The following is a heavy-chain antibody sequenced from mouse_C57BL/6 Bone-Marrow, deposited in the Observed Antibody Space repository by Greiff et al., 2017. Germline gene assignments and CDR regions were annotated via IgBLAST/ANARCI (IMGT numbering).Heavy chain of an antibody. J-gene: IGHJ1*03. V-gene: IGHV1-58*01. D-gene: IGHD1-1*01. CDR2: IYIGNGYT. CDR1: GYTFTSYG. CDR3: ASDYYGSSYWYFDV. Sequence: VQLQQSGAELVRPGSSVKMSCKTSGYTFTSYGINWVKQRPGQGLEWIGYIYIGNGYTEYNEKFKGKATLTSDTSSSTAYMQLSRLTSEDSAIYFCASDYYGSSYWYFDVWGTGTTVTVSS.